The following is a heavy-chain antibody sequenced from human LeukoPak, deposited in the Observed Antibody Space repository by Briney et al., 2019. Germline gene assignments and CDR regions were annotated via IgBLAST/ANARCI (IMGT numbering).Heavy chain of an antibody. V-gene: IGHV4-61*02. CDR1: GGSISSGDYY. D-gene: IGHD3-22*01. CDR3: ARARSWYYDSSGYYYRQHFDY. Sequence: PSQTLSLTCTVSGGSISSGDYYWSWIRQPAGKGLEWIGRIYTSGSTNYNPSLKSRVTISVDTSKNQFSLKLSSVTAADTAVYYCARARSWYYDSSGYYYRQHFDYWGQGTLVTVSS. J-gene: IGHJ4*02. CDR2: IYTSGST.